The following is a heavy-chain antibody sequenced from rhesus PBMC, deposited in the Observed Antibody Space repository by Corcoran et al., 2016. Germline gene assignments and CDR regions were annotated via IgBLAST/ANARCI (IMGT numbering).Heavy chain of an antibody. CDR2: IYGGRGST. Sequence: QVQLQESGPGLVKPSETLSLTCVVSGGSIRSNYWNWLRQPPGKGREWIGRIYGGRGSTSHNPALTSRVNLSTDTPKNQFARKLSSVTAADTAMYYWASAYGLDSWGQGVVVTVSS. V-gene: IGHV4-147*01. CDR1: GGSIRSNY. CDR3: ASAYGLDS. J-gene: IGHJ6*01.